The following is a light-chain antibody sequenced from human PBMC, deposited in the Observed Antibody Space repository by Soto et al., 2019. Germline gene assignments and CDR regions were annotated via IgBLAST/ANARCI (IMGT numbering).Light chain of an antibody. V-gene: IGKV3-20*01. J-gene: IGKJ1*01. CDR3: QQYGSSPPT. CDR1: QSVSSSY. CDR2: GAS. Sequence: EIVLTQSPGTLSLSPGERATLSCRASQSVSSSYLAWYQQKPGQAPRLLIYGASSRATGIPDRFSGSGSGTDFTLTINRLEPEDFALYYCQQYGSSPPTFGQGTKVDMK.